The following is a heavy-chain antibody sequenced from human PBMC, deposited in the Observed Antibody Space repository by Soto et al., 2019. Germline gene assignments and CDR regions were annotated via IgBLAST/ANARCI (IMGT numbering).Heavy chain of an antibody. J-gene: IGHJ4*02. D-gene: IGHD2-15*01. V-gene: IGHV1-46*01. CDR2: IDPSDNAT. Sequence: QVKLVQSGAGVKRPGASVKISCEASGYDFSSYYLHWVRQAPGQGLEWLAVIDPSDNATSYAPTFQGRVSLTRVSSADRVYMEMTSLKSDDTAVYYCARAYCSGSDFDYWGQGSLVTVSS. CDR3: ARAYCSGSDFDY. CDR1: GYDFSSYY.